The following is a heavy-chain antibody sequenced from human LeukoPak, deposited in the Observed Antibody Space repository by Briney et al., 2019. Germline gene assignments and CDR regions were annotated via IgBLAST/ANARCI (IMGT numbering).Heavy chain of an antibody. CDR2: IIPIFGTA. CDR3: ARLDEYSSSSRYYGMDV. V-gene: IGHV1-69*13. D-gene: IGHD6-6*01. Sequence: SVKVSCKASGGTFSSYGISWVRQAPGQGLEWMGGIIPIFGTANYAQKFQGRVTITADESTSTAYMELSSLGSEDTAVYYCARLDEYSSSSRYYGMDVWGQGTTVTVSS. CDR1: GGTFSSYG. J-gene: IGHJ6*02.